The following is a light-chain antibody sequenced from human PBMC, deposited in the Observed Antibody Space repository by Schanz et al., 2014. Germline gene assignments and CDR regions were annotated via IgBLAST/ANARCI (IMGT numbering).Light chain of an antibody. CDR1: QSVSSID. CDR3: QQYASSPPT. Sequence: EIVLTQSPGALSLSPGDRATLSCRASQSVSSIDLAWYQQKPGQAPRLLIYGASSRATGIPDRFSGSGSGTDFTLTISRLEPEDCAVYYCQQYASSPPTFGGGTKV. J-gene: IGKJ4*01. V-gene: IGKV3-20*01. CDR2: GAS.